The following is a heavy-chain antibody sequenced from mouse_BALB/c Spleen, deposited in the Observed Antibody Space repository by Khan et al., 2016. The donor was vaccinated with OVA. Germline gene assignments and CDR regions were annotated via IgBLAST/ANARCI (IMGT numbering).Heavy chain of an antibody. V-gene: IGHV3-2*02. CDR1: GYSITRDYA. Sequence: EVQLQESGPGLVKPSQSLSLTCTVTGYSITRDYAWNWIRQFPGNKLEWMGYISYSGSTSYNPSLKSRISITRDTSKNQFFLQLTSVTTEDTARYHCARGNYYGYAMDYWGQGTSVTVSS. CDR3: ARGNYYGYAMDY. D-gene: IGHD1-1*01. J-gene: IGHJ4*01. CDR2: ISYSGST.